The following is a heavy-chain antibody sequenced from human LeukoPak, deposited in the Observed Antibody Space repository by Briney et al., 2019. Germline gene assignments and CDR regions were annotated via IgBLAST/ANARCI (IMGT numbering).Heavy chain of an antibody. CDR2: ISSSSSYI. V-gene: IGHV3-21*01. Sequence: PGGSLRLSCAASGFTFSSYSMNWVRQAPGKGLEWVSSISSSSSYIYYADSVKGRFTISRDNAKNSLYLQMNSLRAEDTAVYYGARDFGGIAVADNFDYWGQGTLVTVSS. CDR1: GFTFSSYS. D-gene: IGHD6-19*01. CDR3: ARDFGGIAVADNFDY. J-gene: IGHJ4*02.